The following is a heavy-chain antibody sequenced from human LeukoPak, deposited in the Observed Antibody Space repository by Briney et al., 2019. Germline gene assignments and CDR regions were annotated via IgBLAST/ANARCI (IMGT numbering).Heavy chain of an antibody. CDR3: ARLLWFGELLLDY. CDR2: IYYSGST. V-gene: IGHV4-39*01. CDR1: GGSISSSSYY. D-gene: IGHD3-10*01. Sequence: SETLSLTCTVSGGSISSSSYYWGWIRQPPGKGLEWIGSIYYSGSTYYNPSLKSRVTISVDTSKNQFSLKLSSVTAADTAVNYCARLLWFGELLLDYWGQGTLVTVSS. J-gene: IGHJ4*02.